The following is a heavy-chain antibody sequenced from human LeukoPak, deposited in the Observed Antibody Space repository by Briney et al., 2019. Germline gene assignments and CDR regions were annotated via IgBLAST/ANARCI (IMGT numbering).Heavy chain of an antibody. D-gene: IGHD1-26*01. CDR2: IYYSGST. CDR1: GGSISSSSYY. J-gene: IGHJ4*02. Sequence: PSETLSLTCTVSGGSISSSSYYWGWIRQPPGKGLEWIGSIYYSGSTYYNPSLKSRVTISVDTSKNQFSLKLSSVTAADTAVYYCARDGIIVGAKHFFDYWGQGTLVTVSS. CDR3: ARDGIIVGAKHFFDY. V-gene: IGHV4-39*07.